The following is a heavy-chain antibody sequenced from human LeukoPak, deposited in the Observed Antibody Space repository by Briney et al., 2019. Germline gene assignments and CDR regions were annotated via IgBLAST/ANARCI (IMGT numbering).Heavy chain of an antibody. D-gene: IGHD3-22*01. Sequence: SETLSLACTVSGGSISSSSYYWGWIRQPPGKGLEWIGSIYYSGSTYYNPSLKSRVTISVDTSKNQFSLKLSSVTAADTAVYYCARDWASSGYYYTYDYWGQGTLVTVSS. J-gene: IGHJ4*02. CDR1: GGSISSSSYY. CDR3: ARDWASSGYYYTYDY. CDR2: IYYSGST. V-gene: IGHV4-39*07.